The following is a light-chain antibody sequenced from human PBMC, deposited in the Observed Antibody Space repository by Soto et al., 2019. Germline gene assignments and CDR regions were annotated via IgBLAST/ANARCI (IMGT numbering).Light chain of an antibody. CDR1: QTINIW. CDR3: QQYKAYSYT. J-gene: IGKJ2*01. CDR2: KAS. Sequence: DIQMTQSPSTLSASVGDRVTITCRASQTINIWLAWYQQKPGKAPKPLISKASSLESGVLSRFSGSGSGTEFTLSIISLQPDDFATYYGQQYKAYSYTFGQGTELVVK. V-gene: IGKV1-5*03.